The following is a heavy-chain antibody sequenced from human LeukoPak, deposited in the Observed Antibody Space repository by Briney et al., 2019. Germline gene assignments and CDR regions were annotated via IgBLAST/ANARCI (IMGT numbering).Heavy chain of an antibody. CDR3: ARGGPNSGGWTLDH. D-gene: IGHD6-19*01. CDR2: INGDNGNT. V-gene: IGHV1-3*03. Sequence: EASVKVSCKTSGYTFNNYAMHWVRQAPGQRLEWMGCINGDNGNTQYSQKFQGRVTFIRDTSASTAYMELSSLTSEDMAVFFCARGGPNSGGWTLDHWGQGTLVSVSS. CDR1: GYTFNNYA. J-gene: IGHJ4*02.